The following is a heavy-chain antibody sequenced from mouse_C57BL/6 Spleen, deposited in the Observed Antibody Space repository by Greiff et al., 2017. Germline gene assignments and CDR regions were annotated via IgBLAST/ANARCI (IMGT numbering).Heavy chain of an antibody. CDR3: ARSHYGSSHYFDD. Sequence: QVQLQQSGAELVKPGASVKISCKASGYAFSSYWMNWVKQRPGKGLEWIGQIYPGDGDTNYNGKFKGKATLTADKSTSTAYMQLSSLTSEDSAVYFCARSHYGSSHYFDDWSQGTTLTVSS. D-gene: IGHD1-1*01. V-gene: IGHV1-80*01. CDR2: IYPGDGDT. CDR1: GYAFSSYW. J-gene: IGHJ2*01.